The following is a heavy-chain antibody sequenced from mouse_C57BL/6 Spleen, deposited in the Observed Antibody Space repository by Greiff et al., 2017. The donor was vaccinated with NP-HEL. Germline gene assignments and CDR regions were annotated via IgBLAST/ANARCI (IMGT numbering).Heavy chain of an antibody. D-gene: IGHD1-1*01. CDR3: AGYYGSSPWYFDV. V-gene: IGHV1-82*01. CDR2: IYPGDGDT. CDR1: GYAFSSSW. Sequence: VQLQQSGPELVKPGASVKISCKASGYAFSSSWMNWVKQRPGKGLEWIGRIYPGDGDTNYNGKFKGKATLTADKSSSTAYMQLSSLTSEDSAVYFCAGYYGSSPWYFDVWGTGTTVTVSS. J-gene: IGHJ1*03.